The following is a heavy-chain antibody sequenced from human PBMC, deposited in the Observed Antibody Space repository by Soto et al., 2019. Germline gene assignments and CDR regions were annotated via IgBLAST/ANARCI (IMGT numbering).Heavy chain of an antibody. V-gene: IGHV4-34*01. CDR3: ARAPKVSGSSQTRPDF. J-gene: IGHJ4*02. CDR1: SGSFSGYY. D-gene: IGHD6-6*01. Sequence: SETLSLTFSIYSGSFSGYYWSWIRQPPGKGLEWIGEISQSGNTNYSPSLKSRVSISIDTSKKQFSLNLASGSAADTAVYYCARAPKVSGSSQTRPDFWGQGTLVTVSS. CDR2: ISQSGNT.